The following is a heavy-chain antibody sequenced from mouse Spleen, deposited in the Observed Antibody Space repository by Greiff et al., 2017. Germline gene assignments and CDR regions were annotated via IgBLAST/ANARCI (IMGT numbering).Heavy chain of an antibody. CDR3: ARLYDYVLDY. CDR2: ISSGSSTI. J-gene: IGHJ2*01. CDR1: GFTFSDYG. D-gene: IGHD2-4*01. Sequence: DVQLVESGGELAKPGGSLKLSCAASGFTFSDYGMHWVRQGPGQGLEWVAYISSGSSTIYYADTVKGRFTISRDNAKNTLFLQMTSLRSEDTAMYYCARLYDYVLDYWGQGTTLTVSS. V-gene: IGHV5-17*01.